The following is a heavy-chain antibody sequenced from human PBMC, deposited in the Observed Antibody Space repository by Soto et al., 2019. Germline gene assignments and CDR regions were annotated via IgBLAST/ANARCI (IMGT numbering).Heavy chain of an antibody. CDR3: ARLRSRVEQLVLGHFDY. Sequence: ASVKVSCKASGYTFTSFGVSWVRQAPGQGLEWMGIINPSGGSTSYAQKFQGRVTMTRDTSTSTVYMELSSLRSEDTAVYYFARLRSRVEQLVLGHFDYWGQGTLVTVSS. J-gene: IGHJ4*02. V-gene: IGHV1-46*03. CDR1: GYTFTSFG. D-gene: IGHD6-6*01. CDR2: INPSGGST.